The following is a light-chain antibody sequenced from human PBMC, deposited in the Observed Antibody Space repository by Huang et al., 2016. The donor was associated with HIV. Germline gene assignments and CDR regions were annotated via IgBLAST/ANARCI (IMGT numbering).Light chain of an antibody. Sequence: EIVLTQSPATLYLSPGERTTLSCRASQSVSSYLAWYQQKPGQAPRLLIYDASNRATVVPARFRGSWSGTDFTLTISSLEPEDFAVYYCQQRSNWPPLTFGGGTKVEIK. CDR2: DAS. J-gene: IGKJ4*01. CDR1: QSVSSY. CDR3: QQRSNWPPLT. V-gene: IGKV3-11*01.